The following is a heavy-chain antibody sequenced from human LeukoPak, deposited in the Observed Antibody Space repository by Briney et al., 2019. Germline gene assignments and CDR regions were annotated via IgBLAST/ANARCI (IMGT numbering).Heavy chain of an antibody. Sequence: GGSLRLSCAASGFTFSDDWMSWVRQAPGKGLEWVANIKQDESEKYYVDSVKGRFTISRDNAKNSLYLQMNSLRAEDTAVYYCGRDRGRVGATITWGQGTLVIVSS. CDR1: GFTFSDDW. CDR3: GRDRGRVGATIT. J-gene: IGHJ4*02. D-gene: IGHD1-26*01. V-gene: IGHV3-7*01. CDR2: IKQDESEK.